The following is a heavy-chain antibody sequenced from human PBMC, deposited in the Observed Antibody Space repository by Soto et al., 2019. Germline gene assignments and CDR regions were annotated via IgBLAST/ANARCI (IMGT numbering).Heavy chain of an antibody. V-gene: IGHV1-18*01. CDR1: GYAFTTYG. J-gene: IGHJ4*02. CDR2: ISAHNGNT. Sequence: QVHLVQSGAEVNKPGASVKVSCKGSGYAFTTYGITWVRQAPGQGLEWMGWISAHNGNTNYAQKLQGRVTVTRDTSTSTAYMELRSLRSDDTAVYYCARVRYGDYWGQGALVTVSS. CDR3: ARVRYGDY. D-gene: IGHD1-1*01.